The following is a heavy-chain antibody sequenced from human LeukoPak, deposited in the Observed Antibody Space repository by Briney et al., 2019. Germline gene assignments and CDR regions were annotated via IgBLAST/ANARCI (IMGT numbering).Heavy chain of an antibody. CDR1: GGTFSSYP. D-gene: IGHD5-12*01. CDR3: VRNSRVASTSGLNY. CDR2: ITPIFGEA. V-gene: IGHV1-69*13. Sequence: ASVKVSCKVSGGTFSSYPISWVRQAPGQGLEWMGEITPIFGEAQNAEKFQGRVTITADEPTSTVYMELTSLRLDDTAMYYCVRNSRVASTSGLNYWGQGTLVTVSS. J-gene: IGHJ4*02.